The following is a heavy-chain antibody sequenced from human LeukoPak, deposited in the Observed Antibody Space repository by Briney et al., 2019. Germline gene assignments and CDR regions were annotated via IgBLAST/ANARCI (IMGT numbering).Heavy chain of an antibody. J-gene: IGHJ4*02. V-gene: IGHV3-23*01. Sequence: GGSLGLSCAASGFTFSSYAMSWVRQAPGKGLDWVSAISGSGGSTYYADSVKGRFTISRDNSKNTLYLQMNSLRAEDTAVYYCAKVGHYYDSSGYHYWGQGTLVTVSS. D-gene: IGHD3-22*01. CDR2: ISGSGGST. CDR1: GFTFSSYA. CDR3: AKVGHYYDSSGYHY.